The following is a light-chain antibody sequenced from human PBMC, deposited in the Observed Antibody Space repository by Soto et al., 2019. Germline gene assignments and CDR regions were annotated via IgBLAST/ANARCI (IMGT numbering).Light chain of an antibody. V-gene: IGKV3-11*01. CDR3: QQRSDLGLT. J-gene: IGKJ4*01. CDR1: QSVSSY. CDR2: DAS. Sequence: EIVLTQSPATLSLSPGERATLSCRASQSVSSYLAWYQQKPGQAPRLLIYDASNRATGIPARFSGSGSGTDFALTISSLEPEDFAVYYCQQRSDLGLTVGGGPKVEIK.